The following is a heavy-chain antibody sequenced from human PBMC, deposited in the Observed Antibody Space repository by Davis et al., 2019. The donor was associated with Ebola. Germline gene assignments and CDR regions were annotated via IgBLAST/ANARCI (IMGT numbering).Heavy chain of an antibody. D-gene: IGHD4-23*01. CDR1: GYTFTSYY. J-gene: IGHJ4*02. Sequence: ASVKVSCKASGYTFTSYYMHWVRQAPGQGLEWMGIINPSGGSTSYAPKFQDRVTMTRDTSTSTVYMDLSSLRSEDTAVYYCARDVGNSAHHFDYWGQGTLVTVSS. CDR3: ARDVGNSAHHFDY. V-gene: IGHV1-46*01. CDR2: INPSGGST.